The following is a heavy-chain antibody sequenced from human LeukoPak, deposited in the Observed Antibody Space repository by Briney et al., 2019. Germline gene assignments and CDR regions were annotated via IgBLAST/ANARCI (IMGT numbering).Heavy chain of an antibody. CDR3: AKLGHRDGWYLGAFDI. CDR2: TSYSRTT. V-gene: IGHV4-59*08. Sequence: SETLSLTCAVSGGSITGQYWNWIRQTPGMRLEWIGYTSYSRTTIYNSYFKGRVTMSIDTSKNHLYLNLTSLTATDTAVYYCAKLGHRDGWYLGAFDIWGQGTTVIVSS. J-gene: IGHJ3*02. D-gene: IGHD6-19*01. CDR1: GGSITGQY.